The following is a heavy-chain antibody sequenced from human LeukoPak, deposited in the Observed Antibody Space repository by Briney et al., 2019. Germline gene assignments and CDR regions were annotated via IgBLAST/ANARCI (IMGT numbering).Heavy chain of an antibody. J-gene: IGHJ4*02. CDR3: ARVGQWSPFDY. CDR1: GYSISSGYY. D-gene: IGHD6-19*01. V-gene: IGHV4-38-2*01. Sequence: SETLSLTCAVSGYSISSGYYWGWIRQPPGKGLEWIGSIYHSGSTYYNPSPKSRVTISVDTSKNQFSLKLSSVTAADTAVYYCARVGQWSPFDYWGQGTLVTVSS. CDR2: IYHSGST.